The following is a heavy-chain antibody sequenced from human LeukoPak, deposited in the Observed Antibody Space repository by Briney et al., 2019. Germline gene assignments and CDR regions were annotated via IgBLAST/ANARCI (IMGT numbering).Heavy chain of an antibody. V-gene: IGHV3-64D*06. CDR3: VKAGVEDDWYFDL. CDR2: ISNNGYIT. Sequence: GGSLRLSCSAPGFIFSTYAMHWARQAPGKGLEYVSAISNNGYITYYADSVKGRFTISRDNSKKTLFLQMSSLRAEDTAVYFCVKAGVEDDWYFDLWGRGTLVTVSS. CDR1: GFIFSTYA. J-gene: IGHJ2*01. D-gene: IGHD3-3*01.